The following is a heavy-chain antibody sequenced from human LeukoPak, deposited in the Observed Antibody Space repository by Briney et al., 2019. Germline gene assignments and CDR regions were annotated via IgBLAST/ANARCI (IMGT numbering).Heavy chain of an antibody. CDR2: IYYSGST. CDR1: GGSISSSNYY. D-gene: IGHD3-10*01. CDR3: ARDYFGSGFFDY. V-gene: IGHV4-61*01. Sequence: SETLSLTCTVSGGSISSSNYYWSWIRRPPGKGLEWIGYIYYSGSTNYNPSLQSRATISVDPSKSQFSLRLSSVTAADTAVYYCARDYFGSGFFDYWGQGILVTVSS. J-gene: IGHJ4*02.